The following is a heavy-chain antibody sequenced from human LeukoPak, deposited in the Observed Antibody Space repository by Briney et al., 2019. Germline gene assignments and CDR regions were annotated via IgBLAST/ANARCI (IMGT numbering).Heavy chain of an antibody. CDR1: GYSISSGYY. J-gene: IGHJ4*02. V-gene: IGHV4-38-2*01. D-gene: IGHD5-18*01. Sequence: PSETLSLTCAVSGYSISSGYYWGWIRQPPGKGLEWNGSIYHSGSTYYNPSLKSRVTISVDTSKNQFSLKLSSVTAADTAVYYCANQQLWFDYWGQGTLVTVSS. CDR3: ANQQLWFDY. CDR2: IYHSGST.